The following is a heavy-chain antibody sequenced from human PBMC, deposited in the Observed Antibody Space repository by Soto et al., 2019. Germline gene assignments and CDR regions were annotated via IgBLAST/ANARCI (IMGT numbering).Heavy chain of an antibody. CDR3: ARSPGGYSSGWYMWYFDY. Sequence: GESLKISCKGSGYSFTSYWIAWVRQMPGKGLEWMGIIYLGDSDTRYSPSFQGQVTISADKSISTAYLQWSSLKASDTAVYYCARSPGGYSSGWYMWYFDYWGQGTLVTVSS. CDR1: GYSFTSYW. CDR2: IYLGDSDT. D-gene: IGHD6-19*01. J-gene: IGHJ4*02. V-gene: IGHV5-51*01.